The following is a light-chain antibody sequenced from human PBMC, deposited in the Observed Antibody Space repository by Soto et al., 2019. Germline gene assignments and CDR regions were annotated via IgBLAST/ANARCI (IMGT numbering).Light chain of an antibody. CDR2: DVS. CDR1: SSDIGAYNY. Sequence: QSALTQPASVSGSPGQSITISCAGTSSDIGAYNYVSWYQQHPGKAPKLMIYDVSNRPSGISNRFSGSKSGNTASLTISGLQVEDEADYYCISLTSSPSYVFVTGTKVTVL. CDR3: ISLTSSPSYV. J-gene: IGLJ1*01. V-gene: IGLV2-14*03.